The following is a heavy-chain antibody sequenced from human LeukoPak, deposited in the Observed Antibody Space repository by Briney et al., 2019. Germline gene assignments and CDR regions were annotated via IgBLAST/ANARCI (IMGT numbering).Heavy chain of an antibody. CDR2: ISWDGGST. CDR1: GFTFDDYT. Sequence: PGGSLRLSCAASGFTFDDYTMHWVRQAPGKGLEWVSLISWDGGSTYYADSVKGRLTISRDNSKNSLYLQMNSLRTEDTALYYCAKDKEGSGSYYELDYWGQGTLATVSS. D-gene: IGHD3-10*01. CDR3: AKDKEGSGSYYELDY. V-gene: IGHV3-43*01. J-gene: IGHJ4*02.